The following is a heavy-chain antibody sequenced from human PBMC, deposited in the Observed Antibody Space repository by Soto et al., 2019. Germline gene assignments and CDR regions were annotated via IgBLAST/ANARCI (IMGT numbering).Heavy chain of an antibody. CDR1: GGSISSGGYY. J-gene: IGHJ4*02. Sequence: PSETLSLTCTVSGGSISSGGYYWSWIRQHPGKGLEWIGYIYYSGSTYYNPSLKSRVTISVDTSKNQFSLKLSSVTAADTAVYLCDCDRAYCSSATCVRCFDYWGQGTLVTVSS. D-gene: IGHD2-2*01. CDR3: DCDRAYCSSATCVRCFDY. V-gene: IGHV4-31*03. CDR2: IYYSGST.